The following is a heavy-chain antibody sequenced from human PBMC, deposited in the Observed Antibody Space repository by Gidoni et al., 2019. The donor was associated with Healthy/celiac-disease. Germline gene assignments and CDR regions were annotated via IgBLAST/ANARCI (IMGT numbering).Heavy chain of an antibody. D-gene: IGHD6-19*01. CDR3: ASGSSSGWYARYYGMDV. J-gene: IGHJ6*02. V-gene: IGHV1-69*01. Sequence: AQKFQGRVTITADESTSTAYMELSSLRSEDTAVYYCASGSSSGWYARYYGMDVWGQGTTVTVSS.